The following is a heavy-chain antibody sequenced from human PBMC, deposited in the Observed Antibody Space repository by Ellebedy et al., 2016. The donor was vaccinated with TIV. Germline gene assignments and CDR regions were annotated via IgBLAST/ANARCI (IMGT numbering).Heavy chain of an antibody. CDR2: IHSGGNT. J-gene: IGHJ4*02. Sequence: GESLKISCAASGFSVSSNYMSWVRQAPGKGPEWVSVIHSGGNTYYAESVKGRFTISRANSKNTVYLQMNSLRAEDSAVYYCARDQLRCGGDCYSLPRYYFDYWGQGTLVTVSS. V-gene: IGHV3-66*01. CDR3: ARDQLRCGGDCYSLPRYYFDY. D-gene: IGHD2-21*02. CDR1: GFSVSSNY.